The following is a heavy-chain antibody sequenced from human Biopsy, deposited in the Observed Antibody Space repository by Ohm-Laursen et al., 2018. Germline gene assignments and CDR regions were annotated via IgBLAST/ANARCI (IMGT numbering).Heavy chain of an antibody. D-gene: IGHD1-26*01. CDR3: ARGPHSGSHSCFDY. CDR2: IIPMFGTA. J-gene: IGHJ4*02. Sequence: SVKVSCKAYGGTFINYAISWVRQAPGQGLEWMGGIIPMFGTANYAQMFQGRVTISADESTSTSYMELSSLTTEDTAIYYCARGPHSGSHSCFDYWGRGTLVTVSS. CDR1: GGTFINYA. V-gene: IGHV1-69*13.